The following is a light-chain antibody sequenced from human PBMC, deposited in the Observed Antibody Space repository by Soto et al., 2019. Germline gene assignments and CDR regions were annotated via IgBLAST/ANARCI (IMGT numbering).Light chain of an antibody. V-gene: IGKV2-28*01. CDR1: QSLLQSNGYTY. CDR2: LTS. Sequence: DIVMTQSPLSLPVTPGEPSAISCRSSQSLLQSNGYTYLDWYLQKSGQSPQLLIYLTSIRASGVPDRFNGSGSGTDFTLKISRVEAEDVGVYYCMQALQTPITFGQGTRLEIK. J-gene: IGKJ5*01. CDR3: MQALQTPIT.